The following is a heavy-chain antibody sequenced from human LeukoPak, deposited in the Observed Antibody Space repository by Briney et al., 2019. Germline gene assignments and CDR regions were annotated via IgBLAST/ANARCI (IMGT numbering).Heavy chain of an antibody. CDR3: ARSWDWGKLGNWFDP. Sequence: SGPTLVKPTQTLTLTCTFSGFSLSSSGVGVGWIRQPPGKAPEWLALIYWNDDTRYRPFLKSRLTTTKDTSKNQVVLTMTNMDPADTATYFCARSWDWGKLGNWFDPWGQGTLVTVSS. CDR2: IYWNDDT. CDR1: GFSLSSSGVG. J-gene: IGHJ5*02. V-gene: IGHV2-5*01. D-gene: IGHD3/OR15-3a*01.